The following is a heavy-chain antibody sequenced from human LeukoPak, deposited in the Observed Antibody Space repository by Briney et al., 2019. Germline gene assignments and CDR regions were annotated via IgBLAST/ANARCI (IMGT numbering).Heavy chain of an antibody. CDR2: MNSGGDRI. Sequence: GGSLRLSCEASGFTFSSYAMSWVRRAPGKGLEWVSPMNSGGDRIYYADSVKGRFTSSRDNSKNTLYLQMNSLRAEDTAVYYCATQVRYCSSISCYVGWFDPWGQGTLVTVSS. V-gene: IGHV3-23*01. D-gene: IGHD2-2*01. CDR3: ATQVRYCSSISCYVGWFDP. CDR1: GFTFSSYA. J-gene: IGHJ5*02.